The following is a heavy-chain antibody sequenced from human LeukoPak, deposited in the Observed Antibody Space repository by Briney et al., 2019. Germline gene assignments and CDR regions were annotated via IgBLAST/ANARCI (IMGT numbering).Heavy chain of an antibody. CDR2: INHSGST. Sequence: NASETLSLTCAVYGGSFSGYYWSWIRQPPGKGLEWIGEINHSGSTNYNPSLKSRVTISVDTSKNQFSLKLSSVTAADTAVYYCARAGSWYEYYFDYWGQGTLVTVSS. CDR3: ARAGSWYEYYFDY. CDR1: GGSFSGYY. V-gene: IGHV4-34*01. J-gene: IGHJ4*02. D-gene: IGHD6-13*01.